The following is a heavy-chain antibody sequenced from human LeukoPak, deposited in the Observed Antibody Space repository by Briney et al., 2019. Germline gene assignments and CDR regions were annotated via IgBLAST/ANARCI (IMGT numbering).Heavy chain of an antibody. D-gene: IGHD1-14*01. V-gene: IGHV3-11*01. CDR3: ARTKAPPDPWAWFDP. CDR2: ISSSGSTI. CDR1: GFTFSDCY. J-gene: IGHJ5*02. Sequence: KPGGSLRLSCAASGFTFSDCYMSWIRQAPGKGLEWVSYISSSGSTIYYADSVKGRFTISRDNAKNSLYLQMNSLRAEDTAVYYCARTKAPPDPWAWFDPWGQGTLVTV.